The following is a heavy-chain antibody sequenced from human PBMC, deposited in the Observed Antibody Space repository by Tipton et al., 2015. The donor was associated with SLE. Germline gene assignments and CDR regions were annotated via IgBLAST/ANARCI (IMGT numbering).Heavy chain of an antibody. CDR3: ARESYDILTGYYRDYYYYYMDV. Sequence: TLSLTCAVYGGSFSGHYWSWIRQPPGKGLEWIRYIYYSGSTNYNPSLKSRVTISVDTSKNQFSLKLSSVTAADTAVYYCARESYDILTGYYRDYYYYYMDVWGKGTTVTVSS. CDR1: GGSFSGHY. J-gene: IGHJ6*03. V-gene: IGHV4-59*11. CDR2: IYYSGST. D-gene: IGHD3-9*01.